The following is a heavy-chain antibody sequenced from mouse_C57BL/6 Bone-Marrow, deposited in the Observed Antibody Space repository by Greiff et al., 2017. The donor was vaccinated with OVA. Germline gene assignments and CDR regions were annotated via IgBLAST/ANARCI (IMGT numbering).Heavy chain of an antibody. J-gene: IGHJ4*01. V-gene: IGHV1-50*01. CDR3: YGYEGDY. CDR1: GYTFTSYW. Sequence: QVQLKESGAELVKPGASVKLSCKASGYTFTSYWMQWVKQRPGQGLEWIGEIDPSDSYTNYNQKFKGKATLTVDTSSSTAYMQLSSLTSEDSAVYYCYGYEGDYWGQGTSVTVSS. CDR2: IDPSDSYT. D-gene: IGHD2-2*01.